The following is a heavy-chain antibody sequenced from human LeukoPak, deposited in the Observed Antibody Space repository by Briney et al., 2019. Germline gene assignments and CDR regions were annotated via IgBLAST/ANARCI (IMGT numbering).Heavy chain of an antibody. CDR1: GGSISSGDNY. CDR2: IYYSGST. J-gene: IGHJ4*02. Sequence: PSETLSLTCTVSGGSISSGDNYWSWIRQPPGKGLEWIGYIYYSGSTCYNPSLKSRVTISVDTSKNQFSLKLSSVTAADTAVYYCARGDLYSSSWYNWGQGTLVTVSS. V-gene: IGHV4-30-4*08. D-gene: IGHD6-13*01. CDR3: ARGDLYSSSWYN.